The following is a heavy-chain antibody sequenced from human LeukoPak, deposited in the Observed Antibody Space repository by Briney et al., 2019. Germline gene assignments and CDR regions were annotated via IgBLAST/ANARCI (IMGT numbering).Heavy chain of an antibody. CDR1: GFTFSSYG. Sequence: GGSLRLSCAASGFTFSSYGMHWVRQAPGKGLEWVAFIRYDGSNKYYADSVKGRFTISRDNSKNTLYLQMNSLRAEDTAVYYCAKDASIAARRGCNWFDPWGQGTLVTVSS. D-gene: IGHD6-6*01. CDR2: IRYDGSNK. V-gene: IGHV3-30*02. CDR3: AKDASIAARRGCNWFDP. J-gene: IGHJ5*02.